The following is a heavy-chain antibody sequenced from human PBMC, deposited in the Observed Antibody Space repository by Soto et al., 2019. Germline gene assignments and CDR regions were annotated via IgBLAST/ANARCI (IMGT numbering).Heavy chain of an antibody. CDR3: ARDRFFFQAEDGIRDVRSVSAFLLNRSSDL. V-gene: IGHV3-30*04. D-gene: IGHD3-10*02. J-gene: IGHJ2*01. CDR2: ISYEGRNE. Sequence: PGKGLEWVAVISYEGRNEYYADSVKGRFTIARDDSKITLYLQMNSLRAEDTAVYYCARDRFFFQAEDGIRDVRSVSAFLLNRSSDL.